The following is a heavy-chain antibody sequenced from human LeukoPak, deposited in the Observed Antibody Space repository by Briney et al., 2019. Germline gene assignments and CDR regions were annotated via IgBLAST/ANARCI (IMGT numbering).Heavy chain of an antibody. CDR1: GFTFSSYA. J-gene: IGHJ4*02. Sequence: PGGSLRLSCAASGFTFSSYAMSWVRQAPGQGLEWMGGIIPIFGTANYAQKFQGRVTITADESTSTAYMELSSLRSEDTAVYYCARAGGYSYENYPRLDYWGQGTLVTVSS. CDR3: ARAGGYSYENYPRLDY. CDR2: IIPIFGTA. D-gene: IGHD5-18*01. V-gene: IGHV1-69*01.